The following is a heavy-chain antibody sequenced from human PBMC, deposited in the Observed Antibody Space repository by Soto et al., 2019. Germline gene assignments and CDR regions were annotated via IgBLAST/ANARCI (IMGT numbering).Heavy chain of an antibody. V-gene: IGHV4-34*01. CDR3: ARGGPVFGGARYSYYYLDV. Sequence: SETLSLTCAVYGGSFSGYYWSWIRQPPGKGLEWIGEINHSGSTNYNPSLKSRVTISVDTSKNQFSLKLSSVTAADPAVYYCARGGPVFGGARYSYYYLDVWGKGTKVTVSS. CDR2: INHSGST. D-gene: IGHD3-16*01. J-gene: IGHJ6*03. CDR1: GGSFSGYY.